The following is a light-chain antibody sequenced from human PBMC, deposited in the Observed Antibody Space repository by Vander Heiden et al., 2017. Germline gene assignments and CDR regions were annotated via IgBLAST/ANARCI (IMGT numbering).Light chain of an antibody. J-gene: IGKJ3*01. CDR1: QSVSSY. V-gene: IGKV3-11*01. CDR3: QQLSNWPRFT. CDR2: DAS. Sequence: SQSVSSYLAWYQQKPGQAPRLLIYDASNRATGIPARFSGSGYGTDFTLTISSLEPEDFAVYYCQQLSNWPRFTFGPGTKVDIK.